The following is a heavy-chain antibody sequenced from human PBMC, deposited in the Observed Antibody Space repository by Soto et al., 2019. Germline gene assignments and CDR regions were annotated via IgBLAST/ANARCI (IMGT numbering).Heavy chain of an antibody. CDR3: ARGGSLYWYFDL. V-gene: IGHV1-3*01. Sequence: APVEGSCKASGYTLTSYGMHLVGQAPGQRLEWMGWINAGNGNTKYSQKFQGRVTITRDTSASTAYMELSSLRSEDTAVYYCARGGSLYWYFDLWGRGTLVTVS. CDR1: GYTLTSYG. J-gene: IGHJ2*01. CDR2: INAGNGNT. D-gene: IGHD1-26*01.